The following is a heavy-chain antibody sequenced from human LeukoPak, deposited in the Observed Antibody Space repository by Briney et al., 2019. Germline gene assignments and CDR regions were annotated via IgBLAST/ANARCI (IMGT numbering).Heavy chain of an antibody. CDR3: AVMYSSSWYWFDP. D-gene: IGHD6-13*01. Sequence: SETLSLTCTVSGASISSDYWNWIRQPPGKGLEWIGYIYYSGSTNYNPSLESRVTISVDTSKNQFSLKLSSVTAADTAVYYCAVMYSSSWYWFDPWGQGTLVTVS. CDR2: IYYSGST. V-gene: IGHV4-59*08. J-gene: IGHJ5*02. CDR1: GASISSDY.